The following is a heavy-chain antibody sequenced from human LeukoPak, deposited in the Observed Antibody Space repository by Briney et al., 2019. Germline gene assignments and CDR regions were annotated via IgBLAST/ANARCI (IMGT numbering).Heavy chain of an antibody. D-gene: IGHD4-17*01. Sequence: GGSLRLSCAASGFTFSDYYMSWIRQAPGKGLEWVSYISSSGSTIYYADSVKGRSTISRDNAKNSLYLQMNSLRAEDTAVYYCARKPYDYGEYEYYFDYWGQGTLVTVSS. V-gene: IGHV3-11*04. J-gene: IGHJ4*02. CDR1: GFTFSDYY. CDR3: ARKPYDYGEYEYYFDY. CDR2: ISSSGSTI.